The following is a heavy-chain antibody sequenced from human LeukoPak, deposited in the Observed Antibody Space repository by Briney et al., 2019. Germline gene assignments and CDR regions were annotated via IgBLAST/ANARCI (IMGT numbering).Heavy chain of an antibody. CDR1: GFTFSSYS. J-gene: IGHJ5*02. D-gene: IGHD5-18*01. CDR2: ISSTTSYI. CDR3: ARGRLDGGYSYLDWFDP. V-gene: IGHV3-21*01. Sequence: GGSLRLPCAASGFTFSSYSMTCVRQAPGMGLEWVSSISSTTSYIYYADSVKGRFTISRDNAKNSMYLQMNSLRAEDTALYYCARGRLDGGYSYLDWFDPWGQGSLVTVSS.